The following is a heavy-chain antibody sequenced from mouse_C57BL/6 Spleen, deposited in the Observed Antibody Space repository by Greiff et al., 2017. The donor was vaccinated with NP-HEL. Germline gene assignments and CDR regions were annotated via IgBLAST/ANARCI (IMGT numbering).Heavy chain of an antibody. CDR2: ISSGGSYT. CDR3: ARLDV. V-gene: IGHV5-6*01. Sequence: EVQLVESGGDLVKPGGSLKLSCAASGFTFSSYGMSWVRQTPDKRLEWVATISSGGSYTYYPDSVKGRFTISRDNAKNTLYLQMSSLKSEDTAMYYCARLDVWGTGTTVTVSS. CDR1: GFTFSSYG. J-gene: IGHJ1*03.